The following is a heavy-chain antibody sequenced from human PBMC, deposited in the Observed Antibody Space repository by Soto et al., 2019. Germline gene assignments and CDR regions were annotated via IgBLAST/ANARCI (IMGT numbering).Heavy chain of an antibody. J-gene: IGHJ6*03. D-gene: IGHD2-8*01. Sequence: GGSLRLSCAASGFTFDDYAMHWVRQAPGKGLEWVSGISWNSGSIGYADSVKGRFTISRDNAKNSLYLQMNSLRAEDTALYYCAKDDAIVLSYYMDVWGKGTTVTVSS. V-gene: IGHV3-9*01. CDR2: ISWNSGSI. CDR3: AKDDAIVLSYYMDV. CDR1: GFTFDDYA.